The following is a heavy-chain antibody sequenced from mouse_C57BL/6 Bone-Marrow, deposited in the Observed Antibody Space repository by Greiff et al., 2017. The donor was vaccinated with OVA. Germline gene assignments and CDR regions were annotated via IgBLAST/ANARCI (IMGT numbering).Heavy chain of an antibody. CDR1: GYTFTDYE. V-gene: IGHV1-15*01. J-gene: IGHJ2*01. CDR2: IDPETGGT. Sequence: VKLQQSGAELVRPGASVTLSCKASGYTFTDYEMHWVKQTPVHGLEWIGAIDPETGGTAYNQKFKGKAILTADKSSSTAYMELRSLTSEDSAVYYCTRRDYDYDVGFDYWGQGTTLTVSS. D-gene: IGHD2-4*01. CDR3: TRRDYDYDVGFDY.